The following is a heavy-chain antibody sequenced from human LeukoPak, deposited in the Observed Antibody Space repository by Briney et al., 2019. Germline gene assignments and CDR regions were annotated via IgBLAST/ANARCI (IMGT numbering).Heavy chain of an antibody. Sequence: GASVKVSCKASGYTFTGYYMHWVRQAPGQGLEWMGWINPNSGGTNYAQKFQGRVTMTRDTSISTAYMELSRLRSDDTAVYYCARGDFRSGYYYYFDYWGQGTLVTVSS. CDR1: GYTFTGYY. CDR3: ARGDFRSGYYYYFDY. V-gene: IGHV1-2*02. CDR2: INPNSGGT. D-gene: IGHD3-3*01. J-gene: IGHJ4*02.